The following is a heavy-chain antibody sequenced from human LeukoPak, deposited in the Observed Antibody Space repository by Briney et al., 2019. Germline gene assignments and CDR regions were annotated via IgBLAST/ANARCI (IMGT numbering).Heavy chain of an antibody. D-gene: IGHD1-26*01. Sequence: GGSLRLSCAASGFTFSSYAMSWVRQAPGKGLVWVSATSGSGGSTYYADSVKGRFTISRDNSKNTLYLQMNSLRAEDTAVYYCAKVPQGGSYGDYWGQGTLVTVSS. CDR1: GFTFSSYA. V-gene: IGHV3-23*01. CDR2: TSGSGGST. CDR3: AKVPQGGSYGDY. J-gene: IGHJ4*02.